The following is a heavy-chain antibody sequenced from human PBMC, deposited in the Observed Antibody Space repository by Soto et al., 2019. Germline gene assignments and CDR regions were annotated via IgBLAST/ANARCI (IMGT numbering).Heavy chain of an antibody. CDR1: GNTVPNYA. J-gene: IGHJ4*02. Sequence: ASVKVSCKASGNTVPNYAIHWVRQAPGQRLEWMGWINGGNGNTYYSQKFQGRVTITRDTSASTAYMELSSLRSEDTAVYYCARGLAPYYFDYWGQGTLVTVSS. D-gene: IGHD6-19*01. CDR3: ARGLAPYYFDY. V-gene: IGHV1-3*01. CDR2: INGGNGNT.